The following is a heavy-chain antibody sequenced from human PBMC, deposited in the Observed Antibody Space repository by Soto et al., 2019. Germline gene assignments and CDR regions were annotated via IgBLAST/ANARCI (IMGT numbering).Heavy chain of an antibody. J-gene: IGHJ6*02. D-gene: IGHD2-15*01. CDR2: IKTNTEGGTT. V-gene: IGHV3-15*07. CDR1: GLTISDAW. CDR3: TTGSVEGV. Sequence: EVQLVESGGGLIYPGGSLRLSCAASGLTISDAWMNWVRQAPGKGLEWVGRIKTNTEGGTTDYAAAVKGRFTVSRDDSKNTLYLQMNSLKIEDKAVYYCTTGSVEGVWGQGTTVIVSS.